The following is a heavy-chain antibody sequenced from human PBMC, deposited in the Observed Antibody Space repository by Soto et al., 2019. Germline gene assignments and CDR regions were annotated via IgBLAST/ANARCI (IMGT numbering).Heavy chain of an antibody. D-gene: IGHD2-21*01. Sequence: SGPTLVNPTQTLTLTCTFSGFSLSTRGVGVGWIRQPPGEALEWLALLYWDDDESYSPSLMSRLTITKDASKNQVYLTLTNMELVNTAKFFCLKGGFGGASLHFYSPHSYYGRDVGGQGP. CDR2: LYWDDDE. CDR3: LKGGFGGASLHFYSPHSYYGRDV. CDR1: GFSLSTRGVG. V-gene: IGHV2-5*02. J-gene: IGHJ6*02.